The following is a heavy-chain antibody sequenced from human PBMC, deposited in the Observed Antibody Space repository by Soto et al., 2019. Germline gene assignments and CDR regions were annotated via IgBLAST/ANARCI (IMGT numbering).Heavy chain of an antibody. CDR2: IIPIFGTA. Sequence: QVQLVQSGAEVKKPGSSVKVSCKASGGTFSIYAISWVRQAPGQGLEWMGGIIPIFGTANYAQKIQGRVTITADYSTSTAYLELSSMGSEATALYYCARERFDYGDYGGGYWGQGTLVTVSS. CDR1: GGTFSIYA. J-gene: IGHJ4*02. V-gene: IGHV1-69*01. CDR3: ARERFDYGDYGGGY. D-gene: IGHD4-17*01.